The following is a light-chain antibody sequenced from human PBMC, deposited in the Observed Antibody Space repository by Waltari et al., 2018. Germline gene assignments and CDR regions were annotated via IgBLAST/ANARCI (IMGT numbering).Light chain of an antibody. V-gene: IGLV3-21*04. J-gene: IGLJ2*01. Sequence: SYVLTQSPSVSVAPGETARITCGGNNIGSNTVPWYQQKTGQAPILVMYYNNDRPSGIPERFSGSNSGSTATLTISRVEAGDEAVYYCQLWDSSSDHVVFGGGTKLTVL. CDR2: YNN. CDR3: QLWDSSSDHVV. CDR1: NIGSNT.